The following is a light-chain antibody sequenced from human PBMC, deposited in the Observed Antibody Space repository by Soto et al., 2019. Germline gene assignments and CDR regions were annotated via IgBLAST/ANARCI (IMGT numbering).Light chain of an antibody. V-gene: IGKV1-39*01. J-gene: IGKJ3*01. CDR2: AAS. Sequence: DTQMTQSPSSLSASVGDRVTITCRASQSISSYLNWYQQKPGKAPKLLIYAASSLQSGVPSRFSGSGSWTDFTLTISSLQPEDFATYYCQQSYSTLTFGPGTKVDIK. CDR1: QSISSY. CDR3: QQSYSTLT.